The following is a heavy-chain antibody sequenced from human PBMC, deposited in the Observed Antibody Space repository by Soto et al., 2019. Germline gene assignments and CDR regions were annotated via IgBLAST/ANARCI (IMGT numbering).Heavy chain of an antibody. V-gene: IGHV4-39*01. J-gene: IGHJ3*02. CDR2: IYYSGST. CDR1: GGSISSSSYY. D-gene: IGHD3-10*01. Sequence: SETLSLTGTVSGGSISSSSYYWGWIRQPPGKGLEWIGSIYYSGSTFYNPSLKSRVTISVDTSKNQFSLKLSSVTAADTAVYYCAKGGSGSYSNAFDIWGQGTMVTVS. CDR3: AKGGSGSYSNAFDI.